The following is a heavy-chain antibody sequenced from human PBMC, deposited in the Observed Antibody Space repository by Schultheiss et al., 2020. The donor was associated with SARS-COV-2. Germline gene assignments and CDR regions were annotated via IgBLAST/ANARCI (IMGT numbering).Heavy chain of an antibody. V-gene: IGHV3-23*01. CDR2: ISGSGGST. J-gene: IGHJ6*02. CDR1: GFTFSSYW. D-gene: IGHD7-27*01. CDR3: ARDLGRGIYYGMDV. Sequence: GGSLRLSCATSGFTFSSYWMTWVRQAPGTGPEWVSAISGSGGSTYYAESVKGRFTISRDNSKNTLSLQMNSLRVEDTAIYYCARDLGRGIYYGMDVSGQGTTVTVSS.